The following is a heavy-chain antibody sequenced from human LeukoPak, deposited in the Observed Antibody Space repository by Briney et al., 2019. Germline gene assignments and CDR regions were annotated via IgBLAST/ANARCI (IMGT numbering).Heavy chain of an antibody. CDR2: IRYDGTNK. Sequence: GGSLRLSCAASGLTFSSYGMHWVRQAPGKGLEWVAFIRYDGTNKYYADSVKGRFTISRDNSKNTLYLQMNSLRAEDTAVYYCAKDRESNIVLVPAAVDYWGQGTPVTVSS. J-gene: IGHJ4*02. V-gene: IGHV3-30*02. D-gene: IGHD2-2*01. CDR1: GLTFSSYG. CDR3: AKDRESNIVLVPAAVDY.